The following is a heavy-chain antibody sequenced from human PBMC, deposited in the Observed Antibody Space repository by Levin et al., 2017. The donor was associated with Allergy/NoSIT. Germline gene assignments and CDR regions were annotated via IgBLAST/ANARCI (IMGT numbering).Heavy chain of an antibody. CDR1: GFTFSSYG. CDR2: ISGSGGST. V-gene: IGHV3-23*01. Sequence: QTGGSLRLSCAASGFTFSSYGMGWVRQAPGKGLEWVSTISGSGGSTYYADSVKGRFTISRDNSKNTLYLQVNGLRAEDTAVFYCAKDSATFGRFDYWGQGTLVTVSS. J-gene: IGHJ4*02. D-gene: IGHD3-3*01. CDR3: AKDSATFGRFDY.